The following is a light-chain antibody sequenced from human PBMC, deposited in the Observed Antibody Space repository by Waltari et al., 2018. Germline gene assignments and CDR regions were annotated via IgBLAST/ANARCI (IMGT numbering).Light chain of an antibody. Sequence: QSGLTQPASVSGSPGQSITISCTGTSSSVGPSNLVSWYQQYPGKAPKLMVYEVTKRTSGVSDRFSGSKSGNTASLTIYGLQSEDEADYYCCSYAGLGIYVFGTGTKVTVL. CDR2: EVT. J-gene: IGLJ1*01. CDR1: SSSVGPSNL. CDR3: CSYAGLGIYV. V-gene: IGLV2-23*02.